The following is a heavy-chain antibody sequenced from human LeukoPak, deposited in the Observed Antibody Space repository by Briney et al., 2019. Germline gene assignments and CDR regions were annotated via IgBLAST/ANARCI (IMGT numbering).Heavy chain of an antibody. CDR3: ARRKYRVGYDP. J-gene: IGHJ5*02. V-gene: IGHV4-39*01. D-gene: IGHD3-16*02. CDR1: GVSISSDNYY. Sequence: SETLSLTCTVSGVSISSDNYYWGWSRQPPGKGLEWIGDVYSHGNTFYNPSLKGRVTMSVDASKNQISLRLSSMSAADTAVYYCARRKYRVGYDPWGQGTLVNVSS. CDR2: VYSHGNT.